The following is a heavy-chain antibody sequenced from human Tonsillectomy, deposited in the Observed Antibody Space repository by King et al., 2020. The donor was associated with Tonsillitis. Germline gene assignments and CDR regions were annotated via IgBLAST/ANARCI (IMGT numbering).Heavy chain of an antibody. J-gene: IGHJ4*02. CDR3: ARAGATGDYGQIDY. D-gene: IGHD4-17*01. CDR2: INPSGGST. Sequence: VQLVESGAEVKKPGASVKVSCKASGYTFTNYYMHWVRQAPGQGLEWMGIINPSGGSTTYAQKFQGRVTMTRDTSTSTVYMELSSLRSEDTAVYDCARAGATGDYGQIDYWGQGTLVTVSS. CDR1: GYTFTNYY. V-gene: IGHV1-46*01.